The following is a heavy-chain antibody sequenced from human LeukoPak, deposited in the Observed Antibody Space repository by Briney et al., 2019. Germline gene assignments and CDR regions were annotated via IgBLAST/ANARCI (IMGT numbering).Heavy chain of an antibody. V-gene: IGHV3-9*03. CDR3: AKGSVLLWFGEPHAFDI. D-gene: IGHD3-10*01. CDR1: GFTFDDYA. Sequence: PPGGSLRLSCAASGFTFDDYAMHWVRQAPGKGLEWVSGISWNSGSIGYADSVKGRFTVSRDNAKNSLYLQMNSLRAEDMALYYCAKGSVLLWFGEPHAFDIWGQGTMVTVSS. J-gene: IGHJ3*02. CDR2: ISWNSGSI.